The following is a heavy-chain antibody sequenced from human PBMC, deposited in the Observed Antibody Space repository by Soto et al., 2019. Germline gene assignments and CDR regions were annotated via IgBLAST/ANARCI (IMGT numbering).Heavy chain of an antibody. J-gene: IGHJ5*02. Sequence: EVQLVESGGGLVQPGGSLRLSCAASGFTFSSYSMNWVRQAPGKGLEWVSYISSSSSTIYYADSVKGRFTISRDNAKNSLYLQRNRLRDEDTAVYYCARHYYDSSGYFLDWFDPWGQGTLVTVSS. CDR2: ISSSSSTI. CDR1: GFTFSSYS. CDR3: ARHYYDSSGYFLDWFDP. D-gene: IGHD3-22*01. V-gene: IGHV3-48*02.